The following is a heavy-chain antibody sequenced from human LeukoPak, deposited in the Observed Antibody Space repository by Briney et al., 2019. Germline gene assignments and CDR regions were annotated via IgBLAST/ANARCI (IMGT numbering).Heavy chain of an antibody. V-gene: IGHV3-43*01. CDR1: GFTFSSYG. Sequence: GGSLRLSCAASGFTFSSYGMHWVRQAPGKGLEWVSLINWAGVTTYSADSVKGRFTISRDNSKNSLYLQMNSLRTEDTALYYCAKDMGMTTITGGFDYWGQGTLVTVSS. CDR2: INWAGVTT. CDR3: AKDMGMTTITGGFDY. D-gene: IGHD4-11*01. J-gene: IGHJ4*02.